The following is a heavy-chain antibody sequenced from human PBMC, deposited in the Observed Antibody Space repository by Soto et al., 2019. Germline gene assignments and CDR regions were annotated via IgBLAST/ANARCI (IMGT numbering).Heavy chain of an antibody. CDR1: GDSVSNDY. Sequence: GASVKVSCKASGDSVSNDYLHWVRQAPGQGFEWLGLISPFGGATAYAQRFKGRVTVTMDKSSTTFYLELSSLRSDDTAVYYCAKGRGGKTLANFGMDVWGPGVTVTVSS. J-gene: IGHJ6*02. CDR2: ISPFGGAT. CDR3: AKGRGGKTLANFGMDV. D-gene: IGHD3-16*01. V-gene: IGHV1-46*01.